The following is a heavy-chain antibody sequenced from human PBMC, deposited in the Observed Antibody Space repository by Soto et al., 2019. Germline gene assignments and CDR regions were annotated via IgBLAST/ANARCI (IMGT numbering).Heavy chain of an antibody. Sequence: SETLSLTCTVSGGSISTYYWSWIRQPPGKGLEWIGYISYSGSTNYNPSLRSRVTISLDTSKNQFSLKLNSVTAADTAVYYCARGSPMTTTYYFDYWGQGTLVTVSS. CDR1: GGSISTYY. J-gene: IGHJ4*02. CDR3: ARGSPMTTTYYFDY. V-gene: IGHV4-59*01. CDR2: ISYSGST. D-gene: IGHD1-26*01.